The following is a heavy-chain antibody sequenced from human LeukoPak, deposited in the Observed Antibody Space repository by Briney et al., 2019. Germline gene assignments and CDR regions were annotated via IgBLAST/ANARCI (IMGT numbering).Heavy chain of an antibody. Sequence: SETLSLTCTVSGGSISSGSYYWSWIRQPAGKGLEWIGRIYTSGSTNYNPSLKSRVTISVDTSKNQFSLKLSSVIAADTAVYYCARVTTGGYYNCWGQGTLVTVSP. V-gene: IGHV4-61*02. CDR2: IYTSGST. CDR3: ARVTTGGYYNC. J-gene: IGHJ4*01. D-gene: IGHD3-22*01. CDR1: GGSISSGSYY.